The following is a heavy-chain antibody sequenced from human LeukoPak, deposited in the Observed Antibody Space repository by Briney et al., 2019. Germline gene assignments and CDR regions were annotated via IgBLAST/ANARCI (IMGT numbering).Heavy chain of an antibody. Sequence: GGSLRLSSAASGFTFSNYAMSWVRQAPGKGLEWVSAILGSGGSTYYADSVKGRFTVSRDNSRSTLYLQMKRLRAEDTALYYCAKWGDYDVLTGYYVPDYWGQGTRVTVSS. CDR2: ILGSGGST. CDR1: GFTFSNYA. V-gene: IGHV3-23*01. J-gene: IGHJ4*02. CDR3: AKWGDYDVLTGYYVPDY. D-gene: IGHD3-9*01.